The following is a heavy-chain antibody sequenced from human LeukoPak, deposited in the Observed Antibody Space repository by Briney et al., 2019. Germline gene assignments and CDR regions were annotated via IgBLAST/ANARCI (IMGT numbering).Heavy chain of an antibody. J-gene: IGHJ4*02. Sequence: PSETLSLTCTVSGGSISSSSYYWGWLRQPPGKGLEWIGSIYYSGSTYYNPSLKSRVTMSVDTSKNQFSLKLSSVTAADTAVYYCAEVRGYYDSSGYYYGVFDYWGQGTLVTVSS. CDR3: AEVRGYYDSSGYYYGVFDY. V-gene: IGHV4-39*07. CDR1: GGSISSSSYY. D-gene: IGHD3-22*01. CDR2: IYYSGST.